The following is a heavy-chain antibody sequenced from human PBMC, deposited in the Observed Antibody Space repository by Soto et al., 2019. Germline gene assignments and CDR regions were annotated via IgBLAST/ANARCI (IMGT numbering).Heavy chain of an antibody. V-gene: IGHV4-31*03. CDR1: GGSISSGGYY. J-gene: IGHJ6*02. CDR2: IYYSGST. CDR3: ARDWAVDLDYYGMDV. Sequence: PSETLSLTCTVSGGSISSGGYYWSWIRQHPGKGLEWIGYIYYSGSTYYNPSLKSRVTISVDTSKNQFSLKLSSVTAADTAVYYCARDWAVDLDYYGMDVWGQGTTVTVSS. D-gene: IGHD5-12*01.